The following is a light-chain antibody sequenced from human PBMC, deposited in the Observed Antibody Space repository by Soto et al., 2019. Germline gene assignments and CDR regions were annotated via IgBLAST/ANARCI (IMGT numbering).Light chain of an antibody. CDR1: QSISSY. CDR3: QQSYSTPFT. Sequence: DIRMTQSPSSLSASVGDRVTITCRASQSISSYLNWYQQKPGKAPKLLIYTASSLQSGVPSRFSGSESGTDFTLTISSLQPEDFATYYCQQSYSTPFTFGPGTKVDI. V-gene: IGKV1-39*01. J-gene: IGKJ3*01. CDR2: TAS.